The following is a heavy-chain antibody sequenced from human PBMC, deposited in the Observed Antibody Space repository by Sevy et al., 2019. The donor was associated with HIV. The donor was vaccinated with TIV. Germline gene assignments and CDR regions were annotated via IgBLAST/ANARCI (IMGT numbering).Heavy chain of an antibody. CDR2: IKQDGSEK. CDR1: GFTFSSYW. Sequence: GGSLRLSCAASGFTFSSYWMSWVRQAPGKGLEWVANIKQDGSEKYYVDSVKGRFTISRDNAKNSLYLQMNSLRAEDTAVYYCARKAPYYYDSSGCLDYWGQRTLVTVSS. V-gene: IGHV3-7*01. D-gene: IGHD3-22*01. J-gene: IGHJ4*02. CDR3: ARKAPYYYDSSGCLDY.